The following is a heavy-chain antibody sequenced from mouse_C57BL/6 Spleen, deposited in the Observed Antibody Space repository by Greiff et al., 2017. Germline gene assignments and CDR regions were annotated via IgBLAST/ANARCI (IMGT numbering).Heavy chain of an antibody. V-gene: IGHV2-2*01. CDR3: ARLYDGYYVDYYAMDY. CDR2: IWSGGRT. J-gene: IGHJ4*01. D-gene: IGHD2-3*01. CDR1: GFSLTSYG. Sequence: VHLVESGPGLVQPSHSLSITCTVSGFSLTSYGVHWVRQSPGKGLEWLGVIWSGGRTDYNAAFVSRLSISKDNSKNQVFFKMNSLQADDTAIYYCARLYDGYYVDYYAMDYWGQGTSVTVSS.